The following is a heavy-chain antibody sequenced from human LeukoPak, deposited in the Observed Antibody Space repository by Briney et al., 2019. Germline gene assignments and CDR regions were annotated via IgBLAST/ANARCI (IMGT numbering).Heavy chain of an antibody. V-gene: IGHV3-7*01. D-gene: IGHD3-16*01. Sequence: GGSLRLSCAGSGFTFSTFWMGWVRQAPGKGLEWVANIKQDGSGKYYVDSVKGRFTISRDNAKNSLYLQMNSLRVEDTAVYYCARPYGYYYSYMDVWGKGTTVTVSS. J-gene: IGHJ6*03. CDR2: IKQDGSGK. CDR1: GFTFSTFW. CDR3: ARPYGYYYSYMDV.